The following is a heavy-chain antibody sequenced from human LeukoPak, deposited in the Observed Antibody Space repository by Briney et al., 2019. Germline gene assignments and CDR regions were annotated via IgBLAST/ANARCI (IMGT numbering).Heavy chain of an antibody. Sequence: PSETLSVTCTVSGGSISSGGYYWSWIRQHPGKGLEWIGYIYYSGSTYYNPSLKSRVTISVDTSKNQFSLKLSSVTAADTAVYYCARLTGTTSCWFDPWGQGTPVTVSS. J-gene: IGHJ5*02. CDR1: GGSISSGGYY. CDR3: ARLTGTTSCWFDP. D-gene: IGHD1-7*01. V-gene: IGHV4-31*03. CDR2: IYYSGST.